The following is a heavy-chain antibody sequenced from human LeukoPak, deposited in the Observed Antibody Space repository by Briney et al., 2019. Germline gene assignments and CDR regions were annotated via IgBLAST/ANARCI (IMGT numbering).Heavy chain of an antibody. CDR2: INPNSGGT. CDR3: ARESIVGATSFDY. Sequence: VASVKVSCKASGYTFTGYYMHWVRQAPGQGLEWMGWINPNSGGTNYAQKFQGRVTMTRDTSISTAYMELSRLRSDDTAVYYCARESIVGATSFDYWGQGTLVTVSS. CDR1: GYTFTGYY. V-gene: IGHV1-2*02. J-gene: IGHJ4*02. D-gene: IGHD1-26*01.